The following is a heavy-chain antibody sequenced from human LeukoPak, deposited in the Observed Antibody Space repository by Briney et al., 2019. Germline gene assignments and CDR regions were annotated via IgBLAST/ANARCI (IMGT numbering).Heavy chain of an antibody. V-gene: IGHV3-64*02. CDR2: ITGDGGST. CDR1: GFTFSSSS. J-gene: IGHJ4*02. CDR3: ARVGHNNYFDY. Sequence: QSGGSLRLSCAASGFTFSSSSMHWVRQAPGKGLEYVSAITGDGGSTYYADSVKDRFTISRDNSKNILSLQMGSLRPEDMAVYFCARVGHNNYFDYWGQGTLVTVSS. D-gene: IGHD2-21*01.